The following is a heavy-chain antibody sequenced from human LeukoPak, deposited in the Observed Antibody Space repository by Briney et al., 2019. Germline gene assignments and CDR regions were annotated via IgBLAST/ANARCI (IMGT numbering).Heavy chain of an antibody. CDR1: GGSISSGGYS. CDR2: IYHSGST. Sequence: PSETLSLTCAVSGGSISSGGYSWSWIRQPPGKGLEWIGYIYHSGSTYYNPSLKSRVTISVDRSKNQLSLKLSSVTAADTAVYYCARGFRVTFDYWGQGTLVTVSS. CDR3: ARGFRVTFDY. V-gene: IGHV4-30-2*01. J-gene: IGHJ4*02. D-gene: IGHD4-11*01.